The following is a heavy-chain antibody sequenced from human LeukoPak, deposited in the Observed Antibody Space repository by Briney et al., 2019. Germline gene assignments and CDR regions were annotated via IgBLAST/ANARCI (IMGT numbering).Heavy chain of an antibody. CDR3: ARDRGRYCMDV. J-gene: IGHJ6*03. CDR1: GFTFSSYD. Sequence: GGSLRLSCAASGFTFSSYDMHWVRQATGKGLEWVSAIGTAGDTYYPGSVKGRFTISRENAKNSLYLQMNSLRAGDTAVYYCARDRGRYCMDVWGKGTTVTISS. CDR2: IGTAGDT. V-gene: IGHV3-13*01. D-gene: IGHD6-25*01.